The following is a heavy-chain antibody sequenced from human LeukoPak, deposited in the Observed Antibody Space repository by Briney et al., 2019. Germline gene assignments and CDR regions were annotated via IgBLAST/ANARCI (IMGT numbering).Heavy chain of an antibody. CDR3: ARGQHGSGSYYALGDY. V-gene: IGHV1-46*01. CDR1: GYTFTSYY. Sequence: ASVKVSCKASGYTFTSYYMHWVRQAPGQGLEWMGIINPSGGSTSYAQKFQGRVTMTRDTSTSTVYMELSSLRSEDTAVYYCARGQHGSGSYYALGDYWGQGTLVTVSS. J-gene: IGHJ4*02. CDR2: INPSGGST. D-gene: IGHD3-10*01.